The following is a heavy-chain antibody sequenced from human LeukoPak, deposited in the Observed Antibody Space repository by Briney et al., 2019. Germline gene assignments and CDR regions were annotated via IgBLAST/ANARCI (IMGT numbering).Heavy chain of an antibody. J-gene: IGHJ6*02. CDR3: ARNKVVPFKNDTYFHGLDV. V-gene: IGHV3-53*01. Sequence: GGSLRLSCAASGFTFSTYWMSWVRQAPGKGLEWVSLIYSGGSTYVADSVKGRFAISRDNSKNTVFLQMNSVRGEDTAMYYCARNKVVPFKNDTYFHGLDVWGQGTTVTVSS. CDR1: GFTFSTYW. D-gene: IGHD2-15*01. CDR2: IYSGGST.